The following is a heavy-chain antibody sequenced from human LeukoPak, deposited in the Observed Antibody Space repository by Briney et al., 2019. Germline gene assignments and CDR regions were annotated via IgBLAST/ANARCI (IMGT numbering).Heavy chain of an antibody. CDR2: IYHSGST. D-gene: IGHD3-16*01. CDR1: GGSISSGGYY. J-gene: IGHJ3*02. CDR3: ARDYRFWGSHDAFDI. V-gene: IGHV4-30-2*01. Sequence: PSETLSLTCTVSGGSISSGGYYWSWIRQPPGKGLEWIGYIYHSGSTYYNPSLKSRVTISVDTSKNQFSLKLSPVTAADTAVYYCARDYRFWGSHDAFDIWGQGTMVTVSS.